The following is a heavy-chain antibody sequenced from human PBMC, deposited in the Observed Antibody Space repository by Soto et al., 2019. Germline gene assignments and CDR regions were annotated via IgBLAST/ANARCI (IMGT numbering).Heavy chain of an antibody. CDR2: IIPIFGTA. CDR1: GYTFTSYG. J-gene: IGHJ5*02. Sequence: SVKVSCKASGYTFTSYGISWVRQAPGQGLEWMGGIIPIFGTANYAQKFQGRVTITADKSTSTAYMELSSLRSEDTAVYYCARGGYCSGGSCYSNWFDPWGPGALVTVSS. D-gene: IGHD2-15*01. CDR3: ARGGYCSGGSCYSNWFDP. V-gene: IGHV1-69*06.